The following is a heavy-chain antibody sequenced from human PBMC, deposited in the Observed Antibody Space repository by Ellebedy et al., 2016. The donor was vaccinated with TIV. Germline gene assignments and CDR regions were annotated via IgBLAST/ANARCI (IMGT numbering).Heavy chain of an antibody. CDR1: GGTFSSYA. Sequence: AASVKVSCKASGGTFSSYAISWVRQAPGQGLEWMGGIIPIFGTANYAQKFQGRVTITADESTSTAYMELSSVTAADTAVYYCARGRFGFYGMDVWGQGTTVTVSS. D-gene: IGHD3-10*01. CDR3: ARGRFGFYGMDV. CDR2: IIPIFGTA. J-gene: IGHJ6*02. V-gene: IGHV1-69*13.